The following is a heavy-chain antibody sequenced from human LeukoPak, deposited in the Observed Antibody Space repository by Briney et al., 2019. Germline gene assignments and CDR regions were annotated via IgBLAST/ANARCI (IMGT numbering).Heavy chain of an antibody. Sequence: ASVKVSCKASGYTFTGYYMHWVRQAPGQGLEWMGWINPNSGGTNYAQKFQGRVTMTRDTSTSTVYMELSSLRSEDTAVYYCANSIGYSSPRGVLLPFDYWGQGTLVTVSS. V-gene: IGHV1-2*02. J-gene: IGHJ4*02. CDR1: GYTFTGYY. CDR2: INPNSGGT. CDR3: ANSIGYSSPRGVLLPFDY. D-gene: IGHD6-13*01.